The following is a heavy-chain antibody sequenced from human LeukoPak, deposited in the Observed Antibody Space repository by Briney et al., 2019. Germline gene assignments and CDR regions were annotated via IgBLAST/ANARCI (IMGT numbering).Heavy chain of an antibody. CDR3: ARRYYGSGSYYSGVGWFDP. J-gene: IGHJ5*02. V-gene: IGHV4-39*01. CDR1: GGSISSSSYY. CDR2: INYSGST. Sequence: SETLSLTCTVSGGSISSSSYYWGWIRQPPGKGLEWIGSINYSGSTYYNPSLKSRVTISVDTSKNQFSLKLSSVTAADTAVYYCARRYYGSGSYYSGVGWFDPWGQGTLVTVSS. D-gene: IGHD3-10*01.